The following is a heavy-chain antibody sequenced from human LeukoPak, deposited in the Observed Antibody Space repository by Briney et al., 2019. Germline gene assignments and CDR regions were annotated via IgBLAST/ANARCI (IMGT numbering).Heavy chain of an antibody. D-gene: IGHD3-10*01. V-gene: IGHV3-30*04. CDR2: ISYDGSNK. Sequence: GGSLRLSCAASGFTFSSYAMHWVRQAPGKGLEWVAVISYDGSNKYYADSVKGRFTIPRDNSKNTLYLQMNSLRAEDTAVYYCARDYRHYYGSGSYYKGFDYWGQGTLVTVSS. CDR3: ARDYRHYYGSGSYYKGFDY. CDR1: GFTFSSYA. J-gene: IGHJ4*02.